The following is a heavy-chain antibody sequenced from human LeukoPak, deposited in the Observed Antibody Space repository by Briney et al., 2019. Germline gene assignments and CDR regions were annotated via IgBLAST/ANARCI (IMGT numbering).Heavy chain of an antibody. V-gene: IGHV4-38-2*02. CDR2: IYHSGST. Sequence: SETLSLTCTVSGGSISSGYYWGWIRQPPGKGLEWIGSIYHSGSTYYNPSLKSRVTISVDTSKNQFSLKLSSVTAADTAVYYCARKEWGGDFDYWGQGTLVTVSS. CDR1: GGSISSGYY. J-gene: IGHJ4*02. D-gene: IGHD3-16*01. CDR3: ARKEWGGDFDY.